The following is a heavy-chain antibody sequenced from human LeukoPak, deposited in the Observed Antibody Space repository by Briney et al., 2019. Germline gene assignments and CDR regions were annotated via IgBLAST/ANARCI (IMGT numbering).Heavy chain of an antibody. CDR1: GFTFSSYS. J-gene: IGHJ4*02. CDR2: ISSSSSYI. CDR3: AKDSEARGYDIPDY. V-gene: IGHV3-21*01. D-gene: IGHD5-12*01. Sequence: PGGSLRLSCAASGFTFSSYSMNWVRQAPGKGLEWVSSISSSSSYIYYADSVKGRFTISRDNSKNTLYLQMNSLRAEDTAVYYCAKDSEARGYDIPDYWGQGTLVTVSS.